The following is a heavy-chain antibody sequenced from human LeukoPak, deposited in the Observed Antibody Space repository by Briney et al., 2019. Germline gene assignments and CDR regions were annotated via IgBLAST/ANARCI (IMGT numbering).Heavy chain of an antibody. CDR1: GFTFSSYD. J-gene: IGHJ6*02. CDR2: IGTAGDT. D-gene: IGHD5-18*01. Sequence: PGGSLRLSCAASGFTFSSYDMHWVRQATGKGLEWVSAIGTAGDTYYPGSVKGRFTISRENAKNSLYLQMNSLRAEDTAVYYCAREGGRYIPRDGYYYGMDVWGQGTTVTVSS. CDR3: AREGGRYIPRDGYYYGMDV. V-gene: IGHV3-13*01.